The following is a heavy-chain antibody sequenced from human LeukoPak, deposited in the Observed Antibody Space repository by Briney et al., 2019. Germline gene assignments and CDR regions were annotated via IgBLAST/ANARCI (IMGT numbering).Heavy chain of an antibody. J-gene: IGHJ4*02. CDR3: ARDYTVAGLGPFDY. CDR1: GGSISSYY. D-gene: IGHD6-19*01. Sequence: SETLSLTCTVSGGSISSYYWSWIRQPPGKGLEWIGYIYYSGSTNYNPSLKSRVTISVDTSKNQFSLKLSSVTAADTAVYYCARDYTVAGLGPFDYWGQGTLVTVS. V-gene: IGHV4-59*01. CDR2: IYYSGST.